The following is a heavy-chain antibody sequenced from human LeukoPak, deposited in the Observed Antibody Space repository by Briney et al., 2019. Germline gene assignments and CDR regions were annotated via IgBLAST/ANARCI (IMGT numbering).Heavy chain of an antibody. D-gene: IGHD6-19*01. CDR2: IYYSGST. Sequence: SETLSLTCTVSGGSISSYYWSWIRQPPGKGLEWIGYIYYSGSTNYNPSLKSRVTISVDTSKNQSSLKVSSVTAADTAVYYCARDSGPRFDYWGQGTLVTVSS. V-gene: IGHV4-59*01. CDR1: GGSISSYY. CDR3: ARDSGPRFDY. J-gene: IGHJ4*02.